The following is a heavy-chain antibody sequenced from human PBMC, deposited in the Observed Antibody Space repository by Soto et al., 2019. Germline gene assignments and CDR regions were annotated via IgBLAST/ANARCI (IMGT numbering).Heavy chain of an antibody. J-gene: IGHJ3*02. Sequence: ASVKVSCKASGYTFTSYGISWVRQAPGQGLEWMGWISAYNGNTNYAQKLQGRVTMTTDTSTSTAYMELRSLRSDDTAVYYCARAKDSSGYYYVGGAFDIWGQGTMVTVSS. CDR2: ISAYNGNT. CDR3: ARAKDSSGYYYVGGAFDI. V-gene: IGHV1-18*01. D-gene: IGHD3-22*01. CDR1: GYTFTSYG.